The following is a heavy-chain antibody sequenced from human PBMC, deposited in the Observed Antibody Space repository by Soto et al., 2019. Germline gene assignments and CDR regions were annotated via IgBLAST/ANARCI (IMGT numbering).Heavy chain of an antibody. CDR3: ARYITMATGDY. CDR2: IIPILGIA. J-gene: IGHJ4*02. V-gene: IGHV1-69*02. D-gene: IGHD3-10*01. CDR1: GGTFSSYT. Sequence: QVQLVQSGAEVKKPGSSVKVSCKASGGTFSSYTISWVRQAPGQGLEWMGRIIPILGIANYAQKFQGRVTITADKSTSTAYMELSCLRSEDTAVYFCARYITMATGDYWGQGTLVTVSS.